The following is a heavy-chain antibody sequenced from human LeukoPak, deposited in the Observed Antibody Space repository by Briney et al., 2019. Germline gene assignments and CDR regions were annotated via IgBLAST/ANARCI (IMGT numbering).Heavy chain of an antibody. D-gene: IGHD6-13*01. J-gene: IGHJ6*02. CDR1: GGTFSSYA. V-gene: IGHV1-69*13. CDR3: ARAPPDIAAAGTGFYYYGMDV. Sequence: GASVKLSCKASGGTFSSYAISWVRQAPGQGLEWMGGIIPIFGTANYAQKFQGRVTITADESTSTAYMEPSSLRSEDTAVYYCARAPPDIAAAGTGFYYYGMDVWGQGTTVTVSS. CDR2: IIPIFGTA.